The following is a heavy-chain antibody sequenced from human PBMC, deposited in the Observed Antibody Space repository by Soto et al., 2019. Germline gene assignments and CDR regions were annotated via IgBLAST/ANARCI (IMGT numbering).Heavy chain of an antibody. CDR3: ARQGFGPLHGLVDV. CDR2: VHHSWGS. V-gene: IGHV4-59*08. CDR1: GGSISGYY. J-gene: IGHJ6*02. D-gene: IGHD3-10*01. Sequence: PSGTLSLTCTVSGGSISGYYWSWFRQSPGKRMEWIGYVHHSWGSSYNPSLQSRVAISLDTSKSQFSLKVTSVTATDTAVYYCARQGFGPLHGLVDVWGQGTTVTVSS.